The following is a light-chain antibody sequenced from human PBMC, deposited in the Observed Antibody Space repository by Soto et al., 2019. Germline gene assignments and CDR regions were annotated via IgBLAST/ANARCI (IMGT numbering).Light chain of an antibody. V-gene: IGLV1-44*01. CDR2: SNN. CDR1: SSNIGRNT. J-gene: IGLJ1*01. CDR3: AAWDDSLTDYV. Sequence: QSVLTQAPSASETPGQRVTISCSGGSSNIGRNTVTWYQQLPGTAPKLLIYSNNRRPSGVPDRFSGSKSGTSASLAISGLQSEDEADYYCAAWDDSLTDYVFGTGTKLTVL.